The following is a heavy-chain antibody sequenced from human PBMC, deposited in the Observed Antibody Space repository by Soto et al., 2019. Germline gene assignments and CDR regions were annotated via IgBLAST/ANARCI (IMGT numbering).Heavy chain of an antibody. CDR1: GGSISSGGSS. CDR3: ARVGSGYEAWFDP. D-gene: IGHD5-12*01. V-gene: IGHV4-30-2*01. J-gene: IGHJ5*02. Sequence: QLQLQESGSGLVKPSQTLSLTCAVSGGSISSGGSSWSWIRQPPGKGLEWIGYIYHSGSTYYNPSLKSRVTISVDRSKNQFSLKLSSVTAADTAVYYCARVGSGYEAWFDPWGQGTLVTVSS. CDR2: IYHSGST.